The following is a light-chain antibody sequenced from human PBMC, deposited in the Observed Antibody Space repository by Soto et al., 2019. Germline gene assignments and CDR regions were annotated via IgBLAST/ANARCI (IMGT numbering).Light chain of an antibody. CDR1: QSVNSAH. CDR2: GAS. Sequence: EIVLTQSPGTLSLSPGERATFSCRASQSVNSAHLAWYQQKPGQAPRLLIYGASSRATGIPDRFSGSGSGTDFTLTISRLEPEDFAVYYCQQYGTSLHTFGQGTKLEIK. CDR3: QQYGTSLHT. V-gene: IGKV3-20*01. J-gene: IGKJ2*01.